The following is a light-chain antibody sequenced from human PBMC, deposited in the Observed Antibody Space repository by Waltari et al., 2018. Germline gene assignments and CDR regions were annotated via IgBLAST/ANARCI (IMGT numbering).Light chain of an antibody. Sequence: QSALTQPASVSGSPGQSITLSCTGSHSNIGTYSLSSGSQHPPAQAPNLIIYEVSQRPSGVSVRFSGSKSGNTASLTISGLQAEDEADYYCCSYAGSVPYVFGTGTTVTVL. CDR2: EVS. CDR1: HSNIGTYSL. CDR3: CSYAGSVPYV. J-gene: IGLJ1*01. V-gene: IGLV2-23*02.